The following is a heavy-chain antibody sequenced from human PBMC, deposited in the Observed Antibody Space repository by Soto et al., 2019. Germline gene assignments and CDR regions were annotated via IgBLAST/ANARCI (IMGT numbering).Heavy chain of an antibody. V-gene: IGHV3-21*04. D-gene: IGHD2-15*01. CDR2: ISGSSGWT. J-gene: IGHJ4*02. Sequence: GGSLRLSCAASGFTFTSYNMNWVRQAPGKGLEWVSSISGSSGWTYYADSVKGRFIISRDNFKNLLYLQVNSLRAEDTAIYYCAKTDIVVVLTAAGVGNYFEYWGQGTRVTVSS. CDR3: AKTDIVVVLTAAGVGNYFEY. CDR1: GFTFTSYN.